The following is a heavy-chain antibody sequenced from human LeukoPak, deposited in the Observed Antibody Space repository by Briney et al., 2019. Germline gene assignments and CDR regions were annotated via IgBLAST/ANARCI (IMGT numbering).Heavy chain of an antibody. V-gene: IGHV4-59*08. CDR1: GGSISSFY. J-gene: IGHJ4*02. CDR2: ISYGGGT. Sequence: SETLSLTCAVSGGSISSFYWSWVRQPPGKGLEWVGYISYGGGTAYNPSLKRRVSMPIDTSKNQFSLRLSSVTAADTALYYCARVGDTSGYFYYFDYWGQGTLVTVSS. CDR3: ARVGDTSGYFYYFDY. D-gene: IGHD3-22*01.